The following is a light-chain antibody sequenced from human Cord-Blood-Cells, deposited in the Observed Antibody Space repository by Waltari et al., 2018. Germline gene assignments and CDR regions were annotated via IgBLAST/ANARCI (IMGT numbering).Light chain of an antibody. CDR3: SSYTSSSTLVV. CDR2: DVS. V-gene: IGLV2-14*01. CDR1: SSDVGGYTY. Sequence: QSALTQPASVSGSPGQSITISCTGTSSDVGGYTYVSCYQQHPGKAPKLMIHDVSNRPSGVSNRFSGSKSGNTASLTISGLQAEDEADYYCSSYTSSSTLVVFGGGTKLTVL. J-gene: IGLJ2*01.